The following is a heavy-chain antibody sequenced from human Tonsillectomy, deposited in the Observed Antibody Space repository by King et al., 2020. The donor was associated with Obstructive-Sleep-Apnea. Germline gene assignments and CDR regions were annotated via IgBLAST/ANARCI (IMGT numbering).Heavy chain of an antibody. Sequence: VQLVESGGGLVQPGGSLRLSCAASGFTFSSNWMSWVRQAPGKGLEWVANIKQDGSEKYYVDSVKGRFTISRDNAKNSLYLQMNSLRAEDSAVYYCARDMSGYDSSFDYWGQGTLVTVSS. D-gene: IGHD5-12*01. V-gene: IGHV3-7*01. J-gene: IGHJ4*02. CDR1: GFTFSSNW. CDR3: ARDMSGYDSSFDY. CDR2: IKQDGSEK.